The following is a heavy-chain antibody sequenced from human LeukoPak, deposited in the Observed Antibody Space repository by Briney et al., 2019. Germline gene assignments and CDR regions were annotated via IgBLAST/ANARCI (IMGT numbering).Heavy chain of an antibody. CDR2: TYYRSKWYN. CDR1: GDSVFSNSS. D-gene: IGHD5-18*01. J-gene: IGHJ3*02. Sequence: SQTLSLTCAISGDSVFSNSSWNWIRQSPSRGLEWLGRTYYRSKWYNDYAVSVKSRINTNPDTSKNQFSVQLSSVTPEDTAVYYCARGGQGDGYSADEAFDIWGHGTMVTVS. CDR3: ARGGQGDGYSADEAFDI. V-gene: IGHV6-1*01.